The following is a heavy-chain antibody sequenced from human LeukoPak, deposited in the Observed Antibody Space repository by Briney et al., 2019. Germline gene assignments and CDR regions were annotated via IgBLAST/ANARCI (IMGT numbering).Heavy chain of an antibody. V-gene: IGHV4-59*08. CDR2: IYYSGST. Sequence: PSETLSLTCTVSGGSISSYYWSWIRQPPGKGLEWIGYIYYSGSTNYNPSLKSRVTISVDTSKNQFSLKLSSVTAADTAVYYCARPIAVAGRGWGAFDIWGQGTMVTVSS. CDR3: ARPIAVAGRGWGAFDI. J-gene: IGHJ3*02. D-gene: IGHD6-19*01. CDR1: GGSISSYY.